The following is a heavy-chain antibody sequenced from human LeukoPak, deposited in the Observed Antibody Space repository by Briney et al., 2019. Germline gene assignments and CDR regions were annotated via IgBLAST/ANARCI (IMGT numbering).Heavy chain of an antibody. Sequence: GSLRLSCAASAFTFTSYWMTWVRQAPGKGLEWVANINHDGSEKFYVDSVRGRFTFSRDNADNSLYLQMDSLRVEDTAVYYCARENWFQDYWGQGTLVTVSS. J-gene: IGHJ4*02. CDR1: AFTFTSYW. D-gene: IGHD3-9*01. CDR2: INHDGSEK. CDR3: ARENWFQDY. V-gene: IGHV3-7*01.